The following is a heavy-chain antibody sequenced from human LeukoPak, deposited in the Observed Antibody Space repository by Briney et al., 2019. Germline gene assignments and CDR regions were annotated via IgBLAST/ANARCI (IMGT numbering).Heavy chain of an antibody. Sequence: SETLSLTCTVSGGSISSYYWSWIRQPPGKGLEWIGYIYYSGSTNYNPSLKSRVTISVDTSKNQFSLKLSSVTAADTAVYYCAREGVYSSPFDYWGQGNLVTVSS. J-gene: IGHJ4*02. D-gene: IGHD6-13*01. V-gene: IGHV4-59*01. CDR1: GGSISSYY. CDR3: AREGVYSSPFDY. CDR2: IYYSGST.